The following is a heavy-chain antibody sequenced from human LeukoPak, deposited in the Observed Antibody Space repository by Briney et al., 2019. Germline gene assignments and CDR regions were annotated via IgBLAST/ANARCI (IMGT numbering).Heavy chain of an antibody. CDR3: ARDLLSYYDSSGYFFGDHLSVDY. CDR1: GLSFSSHW. D-gene: IGHD3-22*01. J-gene: IGHJ4*02. V-gene: IGHV3-7*01. Sequence: GGSLRLSCAASGLSFSSHWMSWVRQAPGKGLEWVANINQDGSVINYVGSVKGRFTISRDNAENSLYLQMNSLRAEDTAVYYCARDLLSYYDSSGYFFGDHLSVDYWGQGTLVTVSS. CDR2: INQDGSVI.